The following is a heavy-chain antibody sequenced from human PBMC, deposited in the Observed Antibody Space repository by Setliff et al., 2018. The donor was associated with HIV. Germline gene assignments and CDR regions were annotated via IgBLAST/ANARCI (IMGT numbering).Heavy chain of an antibody. CDR2: ISGSGGRT. CDR1: GFTFNNYA. D-gene: IGHD2-2*01. J-gene: IGHJ6*03. CDR3: AKVPQCSSSSCQTGAYYYYYMDV. V-gene: IGHV3-23*01. Sequence: GGSLRLSCAASGFTFNNYAMSWVRQAPGKGLEWVPDISGSGGRTYYADSVKGRFTISRDSSKNTLYLQMTSLRAEDTAVYYCAKVPQCSSSSCQTGAYYYYYMDVWGKGTSVTVS.